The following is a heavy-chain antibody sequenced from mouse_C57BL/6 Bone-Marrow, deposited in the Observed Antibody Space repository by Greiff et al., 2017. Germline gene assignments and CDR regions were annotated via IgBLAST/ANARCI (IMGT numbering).Heavy chain of an antibody. CDR2: IHPNSGST. CDR1: GYTFTSYW. V-gene: IGHV1-64*01. D-gene: IGHD1-1*01. CDR3: ARRVVAIDY. Sequence: QVQLKQPGAELVKPGASVKLSCKASGYTFTSYWMHWVKQRPGQGLEWIGMIHPNSGSTNYNEKFKSKATLTVDKSSSTAYMQLSSLTSEDSAVYYCARRVVAIDYWGQGTTLTVSS. J-gene: IGHJ2*01.